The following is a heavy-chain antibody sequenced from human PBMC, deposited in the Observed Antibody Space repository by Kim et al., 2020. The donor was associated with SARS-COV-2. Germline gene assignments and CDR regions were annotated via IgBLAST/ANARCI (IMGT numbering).Heavy chain of an antibody. CDR3: ARVYSYGSNWFDP. Sequence: SETLSLTCTVSGYSISSGYYWGWIRQPPGKGLEWIGSIYHSGSTYYNPSLKSRVTISVDTSKNQFSLKLSSVTAADTAVYYCARVYSYGSNWFDPWGQGT. V-gene: IGHV4-38-2*02. J-gene: IGHJ5*02. CDR2: IYHSGST. CDR1: GYSISSGYY. D-gene: IGHD5-18*01.